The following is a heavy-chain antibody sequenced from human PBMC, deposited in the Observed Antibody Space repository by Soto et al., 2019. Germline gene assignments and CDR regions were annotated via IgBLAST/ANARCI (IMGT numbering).Heavy chain of an antibody. CDR3: TRHLADY. CDR1: GFAFSGSA. CDR2: IRSKGNSYAT. J-gene: IGHJ4*02. V-gene: IGHV3-73*02. Sequence: QLVESGGGLVQPGGSLKLSCAASGFAFSGSAMHWVRQASGKGLEWVGRIRSKGNSYATAYAASVKGRFTISRDDSKNTAYLQMNSLKTEDTAVYYCTRHLADYWGQGTLVIVSS.